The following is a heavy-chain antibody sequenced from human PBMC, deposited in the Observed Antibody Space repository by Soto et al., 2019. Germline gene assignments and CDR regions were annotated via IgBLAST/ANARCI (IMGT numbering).Heavy chain of an antibody. CDR1: GFTFSSYG. Sequence: VQLVESGGGVVQPGRSLRLSCAASGFTFSSYGMHWVRQAPGKGLEWVAVIWYDGSNKYYADSVKGRFTISRDNSKNTLYLQMNSLRAEDTAVYYCARERLTTVTTFDYWGQGTLVTVSS. D-gene: IGHD4-17*01. CDR3: ARERLTTVTTFDY. V-gene: IGHV3-33*01. J-gene: IGHJ4*02. CDR2: IWYDGSNK.